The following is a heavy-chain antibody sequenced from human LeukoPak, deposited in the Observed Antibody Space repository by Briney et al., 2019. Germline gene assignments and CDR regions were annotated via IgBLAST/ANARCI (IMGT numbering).Heavy chain of an antibody. CDR3: TRDKSSGWLADYYYGVDV. Sequence: GGSLRLSCTASGFTFGDYAMSWFRQAPGKGLEWVGFIRSKAYGGTTEYAASVKGRFTISRDDSKSIAYLQMNSLKTEDTAVYYCTRDKSSGWLADYYYGVDVWGQGTTVTVSS. CDR1: GFTFGDYA. J-gene: IGHJ6*02. D-gene: IGHD6-19*01. V-gene: IGHV3-49*03. CDR2: IRSKAYGGTT.